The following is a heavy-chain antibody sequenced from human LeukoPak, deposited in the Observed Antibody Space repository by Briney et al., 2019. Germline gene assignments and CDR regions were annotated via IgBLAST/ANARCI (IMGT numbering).Heavy chain of an antibody. V-gene: IGHV4-38-2*02. CDR1: GYSISSGYY. D-gene: IGHD1-7*01. CDR3: AANINWNYGGPDY. Sequence: SETLSLTCTVSGYSISSGYYWGWIRQPPGKGLEWIGSIYHSGSTYYNPSLKSRVTMSVDTSKNQFSLKLSSVTAADTAVYYCAANINWNYGGPDYWGQGTLVTVSS. J-gene: IGHJ4*02. CDR2: IYHSGST.